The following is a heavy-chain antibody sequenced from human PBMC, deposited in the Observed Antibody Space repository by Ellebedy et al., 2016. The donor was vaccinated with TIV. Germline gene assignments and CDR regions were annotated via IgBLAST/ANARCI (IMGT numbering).Heavy chain of an antibody. Sequence: GESLKISCVASGFTVSSNYMNWVRQAPGKGLEWVSVIYSGGSTYYADSVKGRFTISRDNSQNTLYLQMNSLKAEDTAVYYCAREGDTAMVHGMDVWGQGTTVTVSS. CDR3: AREGDTAMVHGMDV. J-gene: IGHJ6*02. CDR1: GFTVSSNY. D-gene: IGHD5-18*01. CDR2: IYSGGST. V-gene: IGHV3-66*01.